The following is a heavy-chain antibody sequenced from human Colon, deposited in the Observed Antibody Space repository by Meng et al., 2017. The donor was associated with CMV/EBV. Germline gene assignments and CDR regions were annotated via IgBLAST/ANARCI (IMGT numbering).Heavy chain of an antibody. Sequence: QVLLLPSGAEVKKPGASVKVSCKASGYTFTGYLMYWVRQAPGQGLEWLGVINPITGGTNYAQKFQGRATMTRDTSMNTAYMELSRLRSDDTAVYYCASPSGGDFDYWGQGTLVTVSS. J-gene: IGHJ4*02. CDR3: ASPSGGDFDY. CDR2: INPITGGT. V-gene: IGHV1-2*02. CDR1: GYTFTGYL. D-gene: IGHD1-26*01.